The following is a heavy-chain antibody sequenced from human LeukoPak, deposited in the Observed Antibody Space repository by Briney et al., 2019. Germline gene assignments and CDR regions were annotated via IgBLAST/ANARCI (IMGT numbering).Heavy chain of an antibody. V-gene: IGHV3-7*03. Sequence: GGSLRLSCVASGFTFSSSWMSWVRQAPGKGLEWVANIKQDGSEKYYVDSVKGRFTISRDNAKNSLYLQMNSLRAEDTAVYYCARDPGVEGGGTDYWGQGTLVTVSS. CDR3: ARDPGVEGGGTDY. D-gene: IGHD3-16*01. CDR2: IKQDGSEK. J-gene: IGHJ4*02. CDR1: GFTFSSSW.